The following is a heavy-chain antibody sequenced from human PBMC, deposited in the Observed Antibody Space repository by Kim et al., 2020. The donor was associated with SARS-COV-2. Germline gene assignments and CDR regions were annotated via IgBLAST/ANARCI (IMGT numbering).Heavy chain of an antibody. V-gene: IGHV4-59*01. D-gene: IGHD2-15*01. CDR3: AKSSGGTDWYFDL. Sequence: SETLSLTCTVSGGSFGSFYWTWIRQPPGKELEWLGFIYYGGATDYNPSLKGRANIAINTSKNQFSLTLKSVTAADTAVYFCAKSSGGTDWYFDLWGRGT. CDR1: GGSFGSFY. CDR2: IYYGGAT. J-gene: IGHJ2*01.